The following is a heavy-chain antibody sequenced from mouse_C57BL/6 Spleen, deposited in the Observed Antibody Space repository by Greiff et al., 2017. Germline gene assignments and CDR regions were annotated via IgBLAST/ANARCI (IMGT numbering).Heavy chain of an antibody. J-gene: IGHJ4*01. V-gene: IGHV1-80*01. CDR3: ATTVVATGAMDY. CDR2: IYPGDGDT. D-gene: IGHD1-1*01. Sequence: LKESGASVKISCKASGYAFSSYWMNWVKQRPGKGLEWIGQIYPGDGDTNYNGKFKGKATLTADKSSSTAYMQLSSLTSEDSAVYFCATTVVATGAMDYWGQGTSVTVSS. CDR1: GYAFSSYW.